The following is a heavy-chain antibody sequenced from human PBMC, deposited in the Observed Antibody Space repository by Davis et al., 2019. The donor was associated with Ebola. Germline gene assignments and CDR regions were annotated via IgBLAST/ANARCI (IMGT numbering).Heavy chain of an antibody. CDR3: AIPGGVGAITRAGDY. D-gene: IGHD1-26*01. CDR1: GFTFSSYG. CDR2: ISYDGSNK. Sequence: GGSLRLSCAASGFTFSSYGMHWVRQAPGKGLEWVAVISYDGSNKYYADSVKGRFTISRDNSKNTLYLQMNSLRAEDTAVYYCAIPGGVGAITRAGDYWGQGTLVTVSS. V-gene: IGHV3-30*03. J-gene: IGHJ4*02.